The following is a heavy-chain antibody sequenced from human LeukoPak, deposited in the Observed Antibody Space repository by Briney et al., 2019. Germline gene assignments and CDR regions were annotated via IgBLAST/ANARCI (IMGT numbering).Heavy chain of an antibody. CDR3: ARVTRAAVAGTTADY. V-gene: IGHV3-30*03. Sequence: PGGSLRLSCAASGFTFSSYGMHWVRQAPGKGLEWVAVISYDGSNKYYADSVKGRFTISRDNSKNTLYLQMNSLRAEDTAVYYCARVTRAAVAGTTADYWGQGTLVTVSS. J-gene: IGHJ4*02. CDR2: ISYDGSNK. D-gene: IGHD6-19*01. CDR1: GFTFSSYG.